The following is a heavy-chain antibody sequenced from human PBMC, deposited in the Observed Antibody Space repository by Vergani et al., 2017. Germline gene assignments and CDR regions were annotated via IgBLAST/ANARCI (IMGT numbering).Heavy chain of an antibody. Sequence: QVQLQESGPGLVKPSETLSLTCTVSGGSISSYYWSWIRQPPGKGLEWIGYTYYSGSTNYNPSLKSRVTISVDTSKNQFSLKLSSVTAAETAGYYCSSLQTRYCSSTSCYDWFDPWGQGTLVTVSS. CDR3: SSLQTRYCSSTSCYDWFDP. CDR2: TYYSGST. V-gene: IGHV4-59*01. CDR1: GGSISSYY. J-gene: IGHJ5*02. D-gene: IGHD2-2*01.